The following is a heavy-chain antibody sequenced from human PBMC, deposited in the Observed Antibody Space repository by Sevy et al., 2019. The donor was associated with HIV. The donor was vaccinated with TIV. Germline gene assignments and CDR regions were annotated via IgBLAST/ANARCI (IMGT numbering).Heavy chain of an antibody. CDR1: GGTFSSYA. J-gene: IGHJ4*02. D-gene: IGHD6-19*01. V-gene: IGHV1-69*06. CDR3: AREMYSSGWYIREYFYY. Sequence: ASVKVSCKASGGTFSSYAISWVRQAPGQGLEWMGGIIPIFGTANYAQKFQGRVTITADKSTSTAYMELSSLRSEDTAVYYCAREMYSSGWYIREYFYYWGQGTLVTVSS. CDR2: IIPIFGTA.